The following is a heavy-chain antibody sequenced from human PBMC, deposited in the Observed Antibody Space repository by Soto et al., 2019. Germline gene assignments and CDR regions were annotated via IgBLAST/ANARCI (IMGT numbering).Heavy chain of an antibody. J-gene: IGHJ4*02. Sequence: EVQLLESGGGLVQPGASLRLSCAASGFTFSSYAMSWVRQAPGKGLEWVSVISGSEDSTYYADSVKGRFTISRDNSKNTLYLQMNSLRAEDTAVYYCAKRSSSSTFDYWGQGTLVTVSS. CDR1: GFTFSSYA. CDR3: AKRSSSSTFDY. CDR2: ISGSEDST. V-gene: IGHV3-23*01. D-gene: IGHD6-6*01.